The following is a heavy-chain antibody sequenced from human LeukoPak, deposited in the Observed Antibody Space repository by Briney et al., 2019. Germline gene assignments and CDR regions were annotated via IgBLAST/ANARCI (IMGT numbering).Heavy chain of an antibody. Sequence: PSETLSLTCTVSGGSISSGSYYWSWIRQPAGKGLEWIGRIYTSGSTNYNPSLKSRVTISVATSKTQFFLNVTSVTAADTAVYYCARIDSSGYHYFFDYWGRGNLVTVSS. CDR3: ARIDSSGYHYFFDY. CDR2: IYTSGST. J-gene: IGHJ4*02. V-gene: IGHV4-61*02. CDR1: GGSISSGSYY. D-gene: IGHD3-22*01.